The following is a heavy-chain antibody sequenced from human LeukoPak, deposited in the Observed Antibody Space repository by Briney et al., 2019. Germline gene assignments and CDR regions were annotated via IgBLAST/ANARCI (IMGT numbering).Heavy chain of an antibody. CDR3: ARGDGSTFDA. J-gene: IGHJ5*02. D-gene: IGHD2-2*01. Sequence: ETSETLSLTCTVSGGSISSSSYYWGWIRQPPGKGLEWIGSIYFSGSTYYNPSLKSRVTISVDTSKNQFSLKLTSVTAADTAVYYCARGDGSTFDAWGQGTLVTVSS. V-gene: IGHV4-39*07. CDR2: IYFSGST. CDR1: GGSISSSSYY.